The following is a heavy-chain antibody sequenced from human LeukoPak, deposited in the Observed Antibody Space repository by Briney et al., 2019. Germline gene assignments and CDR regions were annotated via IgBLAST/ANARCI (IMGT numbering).Heavy chain of an antibody. Sequence: GGSLRLSCAASGFTFSDYYMSWIRQAPGKGLEWISYISSSGSTIYYADSVKGRFTISRDNAKNSLYLQMNSLRAEDTALYYCARGGYIEMATVFDYWGQGTLVTVSS. V-gene: IGHV3-11*04. D-gene: IGHD5-24*01. CDR2: ISSSGSTI. CDR3: ARGGYIEMATVFDY. CDR1: GFTFSDYY. J-gene: IGHJ4*02.